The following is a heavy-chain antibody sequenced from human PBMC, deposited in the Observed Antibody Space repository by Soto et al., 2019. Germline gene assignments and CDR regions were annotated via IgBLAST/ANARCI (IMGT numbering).Heavy chain of an antibody. CDR3: ATPLRNYDILTGYWNGYSFDI. Sequence: ASVKVSCKASGYTFTSSGISWVRHAPGQGLEWMGWISAYNGNTNYAQKLQGRVTMTEDTSTDTAYMELSSLRSEDTAVYYCATPLRNYDILTGYWNGYSFDIWGQGTMVTVS. D-gene: IGHD3-9*01. V-gene: IGHV1-18*01. CDR1: GYTFTSSG. CDR2: ISAYNGNT. J-gene: IGHJ3*02.